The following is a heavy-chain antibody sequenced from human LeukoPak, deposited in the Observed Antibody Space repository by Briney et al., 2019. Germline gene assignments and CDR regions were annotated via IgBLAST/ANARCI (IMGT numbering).Heavy chain of an antibody. CDR2: ISADDKA. CDR1: GFTFTTYA. V-gene: IGHV3-23*01. Sequence: GGSLRLSCAASGFTFTTYAINWVRQAPGKGLEWVSGISADDKAYYADSVKGRFTISRDNSKNTVSLQMSSLRAEDTALYYCAKELALAGTGGGFDVSGQGTRVAVSS. D-gene: IGHD6-19*01. J-gene: IGHJ3*01. CDR3: AKELALAGTGGGFDV.